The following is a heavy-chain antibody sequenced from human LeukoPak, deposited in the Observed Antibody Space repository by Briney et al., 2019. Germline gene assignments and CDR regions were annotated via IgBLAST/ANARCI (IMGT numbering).Heavy chain of an antibody. Sequence: SETLSLTCTVSGGSISSGCYSWSWLRKPDGKGVEGFGLIFIRGSIENTLCVKRGVAISVHASKNQFSLKLSYVTATDTAVYYCARAAPRGYSYDNLYYFDYWGQGTLVTVSS. D-gene: IGHD5-18*01. CDR3: ARAAPRGYSYDNLYYFDY. J-gene: IGHJ4*02. CDR2: IFIRGSI. CDR1: GGSISSGCYS. V-gene: IGHV4-61*02.